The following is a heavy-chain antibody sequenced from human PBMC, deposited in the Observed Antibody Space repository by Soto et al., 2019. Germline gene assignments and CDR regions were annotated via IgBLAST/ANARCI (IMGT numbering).Heavy chain of an antibody. D-gene: IGHD2-2*01. CDR2: IYHSGST. V-gene: IGHV4-30-2*01. CDR3: AREGRYCSSTSCYGSGSYAFDI. CDR1: GGSISSGGYS. Sequence: SETLSLTCAVSGGSISSGGYSWSWIRQPPGKGLEWIGYIYHSGSTYDNPSLKSRVTISVDRSKNQFSLKLSSVTAADTAVYYCAREGRYCSSTSCYGSGSYAFDIWGQGTMVTVSS. J-gene: IGHJ3*02.